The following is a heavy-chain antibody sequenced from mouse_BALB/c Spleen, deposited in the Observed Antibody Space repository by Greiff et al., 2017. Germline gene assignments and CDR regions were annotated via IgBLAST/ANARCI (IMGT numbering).Heavy chain of an antibody. CDR2: IAPGSGST. V-gene: IGHV1S41*01. Sequence: ELVKPGASVKLSCKASGYTFTSYWINWIKQRPGQGLEWIGRIAPGSGSTYYNEMFKGKATLTVDTSSSTAYIQLSSPSSEDSAVYFCASKTGGYDGRDFDVWGAGTTVTVSS. D-gene: IGHD2-2*01. J-gene: IGHJ1*01. CDR3: ASKTGGYDGRDFDV. CDR1: GYTFTSYW.